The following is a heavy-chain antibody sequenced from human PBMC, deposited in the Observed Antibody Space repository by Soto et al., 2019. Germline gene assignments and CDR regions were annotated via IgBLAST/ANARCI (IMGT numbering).Heavy chain of an antibody. V-gene: IGHV3-30*18. CDR2: ISYDGSNK. J-gene: IGHJ4*02. Sequence: QVQLVESGGGVVQPGRSLRLSCAASGFTFSSYGMHWVRQAPGKGLEWVAVISYDGSNKYYADSVKGRFTISRDNSKNALYLQMNSRRAEDTAVYYCAKDMGPSQYYYDSSGYPPDYWGQGTLVTVSS. D-gene: IGHD3-22*01. CDR1: GFTFSSYG. CDR3: AKDMGPSQYYYDSSGYPPDY.